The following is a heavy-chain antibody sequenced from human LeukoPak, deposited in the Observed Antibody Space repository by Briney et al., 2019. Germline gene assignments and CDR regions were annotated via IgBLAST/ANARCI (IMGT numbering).Heavy chain of an antibody. Sequence: PGGSLRLSCAASGFTFSSNWWSWVRQPPGKGLEWIGEIYHSGSTNYNPSLKSRVTISVDKSKNQFSLKLSSVTAADTAVYYCARDISLLVVAGTGYYYGMDVWGQGTTITVSS. CDR2: IYHSGST. CDR3: ARDISLLVVAGTGYYYGMDV. D-gene: IGHD6-19*01. J-gene: IGHJ6*02. CDR1: GFTFSSNW. V-gene: IGHV4-4*02.